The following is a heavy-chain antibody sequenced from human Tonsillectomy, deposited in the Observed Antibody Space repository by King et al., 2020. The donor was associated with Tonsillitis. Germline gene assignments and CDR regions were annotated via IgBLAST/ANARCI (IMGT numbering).Heavy chain of an antibody. CDR1: GFTFSSYW. CDR2: IKQDGSEK. V-gene: IGHV3-7*03. Sequence: QLVQSGGGLVQPGGSLRLSCAASGFTFSSYWMSWVRQAPGKGLEWVANIKQDGSEKYYVDSVKGRFTISRDNAKNSLYLQMNSLRAEDTAVYYCASDLPELGPLWTYWYFDPWGRGPLVTVSS. J-gene: IGHJ2*01. D-gene: IGHD3-10*01. CDR3: ASDLPELGPLWTYWYFDP.